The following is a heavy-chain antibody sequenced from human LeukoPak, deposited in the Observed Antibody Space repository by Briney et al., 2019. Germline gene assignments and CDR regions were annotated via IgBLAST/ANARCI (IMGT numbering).Heavy chain of an antibody. D-gene: IGHD2-2*02. CDR3: ARDQMGYCSSTSCYNDAFDI. Sequence: GRSLRLSCAASGFTFSSYAMHWVRQAPGKGLEWVAVISYDGSNKYYADSVKGRFTISRDNSENTLYLQMNSLRAEDTAVYYCARDQMGYCSSTSCYNDAFDIWGQGTMVTVSS. CDR2: ISYDGSNK. CDR1: GFTFSSYA. V-gene: IGHV3-30-3*01. J-gene: IGHJ3*02.